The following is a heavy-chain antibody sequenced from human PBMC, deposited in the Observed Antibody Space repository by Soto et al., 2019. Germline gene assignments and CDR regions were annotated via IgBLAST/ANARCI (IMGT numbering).Heavy chain of an antibody. CDR1: GGSFSGSY. CDR2: IHHSGIT. D-gene: IGHD2-8*01. J-gene: IGHJ3*02. Sequence: QVQLQQWGAGLLKPSETLSLTCAVYGGSFSGSYWSWIRQSPGKGLEWIGEIHHSGITNYNPSLKSRVNILXXPXKXQFPLKLSSVTAADTAVYYCARSLTVLIVINGGFDIWGQGSLVTVSS. CDR3: ARSLTVLIVINGGFDI. V-gene: IGHV4-34*02.